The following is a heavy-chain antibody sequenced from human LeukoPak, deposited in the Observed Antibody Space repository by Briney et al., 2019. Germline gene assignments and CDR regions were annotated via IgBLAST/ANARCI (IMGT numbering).Heavy chain of an antibody. CDR2: INTDGSST. CDR3: ARRSGGSPPYYFDY. J-gene: IGHJ4*02. V-gene: IGHV3-74*01. CDR1: GFTFSNYW. D-gene: IGHD2-15*01. Sequence: PGGSLRLSCAASGFTFSNYWMHWVRQAPGKGLVWVSRINTDGSSTDYADSVKGRFTISRDNAKNTLYLQMNSLRAEDTAVYYCARRSGGSPPYYFDYWGQGTLVTVSS.